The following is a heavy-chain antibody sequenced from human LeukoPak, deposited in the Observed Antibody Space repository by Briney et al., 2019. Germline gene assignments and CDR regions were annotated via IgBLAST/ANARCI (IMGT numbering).Heavy chain of an antibody. Sequence: GGSLRLSCAVSGFTFSSYAMSWVRQAPGKGLEWVSSISGTGGSTHYADSVKGRFTISRDNSKNTLYLQMNSLRAEDSALYYCARDGNSGYDLTYYYGMDVWGQGTTVTVSS. CDR1: GFTFSSYA. CDR2: ISGTGGST. CDR3: ARDGNSGYDLTYYYGMDV. V-gene: IGHV3-23*01. J-gene: IGHJ6*02. D-gene: IGHD5-12*01.